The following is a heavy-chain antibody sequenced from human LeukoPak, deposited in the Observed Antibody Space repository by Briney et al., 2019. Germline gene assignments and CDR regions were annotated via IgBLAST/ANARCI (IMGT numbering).Heavy chain of an antibody. D-gene: IGHD3-10*01. CDR2: IRYDGSNK. Sequence: PGGSLRLSCAASGFTFSGYGMHWVRQAPGKGLEWVAFIRYDGSNKYYADSVKGRFTISRDNSKNTLYLQMNSLRAEDTAVYYCATLLLWFGESPPDYWGQGTLVTVSS. V-gene: IGHV3-30*02. J-gene: IGHJ4*02. CDR3: ATLLLWFGESPPDY. CDR1: GFTFSGYG.